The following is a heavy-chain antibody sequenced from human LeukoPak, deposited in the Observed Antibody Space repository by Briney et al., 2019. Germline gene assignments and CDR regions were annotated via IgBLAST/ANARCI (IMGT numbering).Heavy chain of an antibody. V-gene: IGHV4-31*03. CDR1: GGSISSGGYY. CDR3: ARASLRYFDWLTLDY. Sequence: SETLSLTCTVSGGSISSGGYYWSWIRQHPGKGLEWIGYIYYSGSTYYNPSLKSRVTISVDTSKNQFPLKLSSVTAADTAVYYCARASLRYFDWLTLDYWGQGTLVTVSS. J-gene: IGHJ4*02. CDR2: IYYSGST. D-gene: IGHD3-9*01.